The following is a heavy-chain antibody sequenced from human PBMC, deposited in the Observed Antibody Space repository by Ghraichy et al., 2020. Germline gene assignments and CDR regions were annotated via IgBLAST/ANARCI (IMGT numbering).Heavy chain of an antibody. CDR2: INSDGSST. J-gene: IGHJ6*02. D-gene: IGHD3-10*01. Sequence: GGSLRLSCAASGFTFSSYWMHWVRQAPGKGLVWVSRINSDGSSTSYADSVKGRFTISRDNAKNTRYLQMNSMRAEDTAVYYCAREGDYYGSGSYYNYYYGMDVLGQVTTVTVSS. CDR3: AREGDYYGSGSYYNYYYGMDV. V-gene: IGHV3-74*01. CDR1: GFTFSSYW.